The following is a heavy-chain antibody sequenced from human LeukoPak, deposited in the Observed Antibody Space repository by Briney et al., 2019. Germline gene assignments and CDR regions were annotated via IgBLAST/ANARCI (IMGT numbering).Heavy chain of an antibody. V-gene: IGHV3-48*03. CDR3: ARARLLGINYYYGMDV. Sequence: PGGSLRLSCAASGFTFSSYEMNWVRQAPGKGLEWVSYISSSGSTIYYADSVKGRFTISRDNAKNSLYLQMNSLRAEDTAVYYCARARLLGINYYYGMDVWGKGTTVTVSS. CDR2: ISSSGSTI. D-gene: IGHD3-16*01. CDR1: GFTFSSYE. J-gene: IGHJ6*04.